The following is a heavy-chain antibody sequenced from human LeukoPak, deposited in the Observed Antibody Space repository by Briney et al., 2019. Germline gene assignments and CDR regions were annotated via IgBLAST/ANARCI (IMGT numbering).Heavy chain of an antibody. D-gene: IGHD4-11*01. CDR2: IYYSGST. Sequence: SETLSLTCTVSGGSISSYYWSWIRQPPGKGLEWIGYIYYSGSTNYNPSLKSRVTISVDTSKNQFSLKLSSVTAADTAVYYCAREAYSNDHNWFDPWGQGTLVTVSS. V-gene: IGHV4-59*01. CDR3: AREAYSNDHNWFDP. J-gene: IGHJ5*02. CDR1: GGSISSYY.